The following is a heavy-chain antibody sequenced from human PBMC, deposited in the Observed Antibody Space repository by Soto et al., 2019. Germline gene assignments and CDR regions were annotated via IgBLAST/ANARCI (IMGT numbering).Heavy chain of an antibody. Sequence: EVQLVESGGGLVQPGGSLRLSCAASGFTFGNYWMYWVRQAPGKGLVWVSRINSDGSVSSYADSVKGRLTISRDNVKNPLYLQMDRLRVEDTAVYYCARGDCVGGTCYSLAGSFYYYMDVWGKGTTVTVFS. CDR3: ARGDCVGGTCYSLAGSFYYYMDV. J-gene: IGHJ6*03. D-gene: IGHD2-15*01. CDR2: INSDGSVS. CDR1: GFTFGNYW. V-gene: IGHV3-74*01.